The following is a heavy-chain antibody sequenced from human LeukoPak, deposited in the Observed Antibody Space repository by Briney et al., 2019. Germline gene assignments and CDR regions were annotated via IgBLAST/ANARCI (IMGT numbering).Heavy chain of an antibody. CDR1: GFTFSSYA. Sequence: PGGSLRLSCAASGFTFSSYAMNLVRQAPGKRLEWVSTIGGDGGATHYADSVKGRFTISRANSKNTLFLQMNSLRAEDTAVYYCAKSGSRDWDYFEYWGQGTLVTASS. J-gene: IGHJ4*02. D-gene: IGHD6-19*01. V-gene: IGHV3-23*01. CDR2: IGGDGGAT. CDR3: AKSGSRDWDYFEY.